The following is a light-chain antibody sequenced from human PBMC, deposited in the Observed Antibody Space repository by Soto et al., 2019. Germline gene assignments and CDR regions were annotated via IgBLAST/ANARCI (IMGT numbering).Light chain of an antibody. V-gene: IGKV3-15*01. CDR1: QSVTTS. Sequence: EIVMTQSPATLSGSPGEGATLSCRASQSVTTSVAWYQQKPGQAPKLLMYAASTRAKGISDRFTGSGSGTEFTLAISGLQSEDFAVYYCQQYIFRPWTFGQGTKVDIK. CDR2: AAS. CDR3: QQYIFRPWT. J-gene: IGKJ1*01.